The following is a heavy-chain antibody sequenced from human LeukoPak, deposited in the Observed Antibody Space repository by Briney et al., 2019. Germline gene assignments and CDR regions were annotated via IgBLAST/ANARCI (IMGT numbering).Heavy chain of an antibody. Sequence: GGSLRLSCAASGFTFDDYAMHWVRQAPGKGLEWVSLISWDGGSTYYADSVKGRFTISRDNSKNSLYLQMNSLRAEDTALYYCTKDKPSGQYSSSPPAGNYMDVWGKGTTVTVSS. CDR2: ISWDGGST. D-gene: IGHD6-13*01. V-gene: IGHV3-43D*03. CDR1: GFTFDDYA. J-gene: IGHJ6*03. CDR3: TKDKPSGQYSSSPPAGNYMDV.